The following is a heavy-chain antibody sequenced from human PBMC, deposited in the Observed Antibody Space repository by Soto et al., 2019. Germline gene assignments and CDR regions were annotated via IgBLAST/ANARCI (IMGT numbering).Heavy chain of an antibody. CDR3: ARSRDGYSFYFYYGMDG. CDR2: ILHDGSAE. D-gene: IGHD4-4*01. J-gene: IGHJ6*02. Sequence: PGGALRLSCEVSGFTFSMYSMSWVRQAPGKGLEWMALILHDGSAEYYADSVKGRFTISRDNSKNTQYLQMNSLRAEDTAVYYCARSRDGYSFYFYYGMDGWGQGTTVTVSS. CDR1: GFTFSMYS. V-gene: IGHV3-30*03.